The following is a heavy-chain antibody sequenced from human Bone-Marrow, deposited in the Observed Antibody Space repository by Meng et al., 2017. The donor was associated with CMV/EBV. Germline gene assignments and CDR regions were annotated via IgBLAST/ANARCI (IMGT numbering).Heavy chain of an antibody. Sequence: TYSSYAIRWGRQAPGQGLEWMGGIIPIFGTANYAQKFQGRVTITTDESTSTAYMELSSLSSVTAADTAVYYCARDHQMATIGTPFDYWGQGTLVTVSS. V-gene: IGHV1-69*05. D-gene: IGHD5-24*01. CDR2: IIPIFGTA. CDR3: ARDHQMATIGTPFDY. CDR1: TYSSYA. J-gene: IGHJ4*02.